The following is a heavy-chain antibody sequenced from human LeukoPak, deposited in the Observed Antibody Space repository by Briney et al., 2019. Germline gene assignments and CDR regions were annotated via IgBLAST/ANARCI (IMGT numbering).Heavy chain of an antibody. CDR2: ISSNGDST. CDR1: GFTFSSYA. Sequence: GGSLRLSCAASGFTFSSYAMHWVRQAPGKGLEYVSAISSNGDSTYYANSLKGRFTISRDNSKSTLYLQMGNLRPEDMAVYYCARGRYFNYYMDVWGKGTTVTVSS. J-gene: IGHJ6*03. CDR3: ARGRYFNYYMDV. D-gene: IGHD3-9*01. V-gene: IGHV3-64*01.